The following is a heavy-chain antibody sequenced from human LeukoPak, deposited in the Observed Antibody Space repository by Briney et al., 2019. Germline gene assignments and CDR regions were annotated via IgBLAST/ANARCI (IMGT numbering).Heavy chain of an antibody. Sequence: GGSLRLSCAASGFTFSSYSMDWVRQAPGKGLEWVSSISSSSSYIYYADSVKGRFTISRDNAKNSLYLQMNSLGAEDTAVYYCARVDSVGYWGQGTLVTASS. J-gene: IGHJ4*02. CDR1: GFTFSSYS. CDR3: ARVDSVGY. CDR2: ISSSSSYI. V-gene: IGHV3-21*01. D-gene: IGHD2-15*01.